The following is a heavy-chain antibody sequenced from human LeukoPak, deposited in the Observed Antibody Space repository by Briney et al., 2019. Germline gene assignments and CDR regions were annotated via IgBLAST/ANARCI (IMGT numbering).Heavy chain of an antibody. CDR2: ISSSSSYI. V-gene: IGHV3-21*01. Sequence: PGGSLRLSCAASGFTFSSYSMNWVRQAPGKGLEWVSSISSSSSYIYYADPVKGRFTISRDNDKNSLYLQMNSLRAEDTAVYYCARGTDGYNYDQTYYFGYWGQGTLVTVSS. J-gene: IGHJ4*02. CDR3: ARGTDGYNYDQTYYFGY. D-gene: IGHD5-24*01. CDR1: GFTFSSYS.